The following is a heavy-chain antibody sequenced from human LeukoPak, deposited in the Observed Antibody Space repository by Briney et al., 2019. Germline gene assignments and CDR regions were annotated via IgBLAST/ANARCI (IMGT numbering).Heavy chain of an antibody. V-gene: IGHV4-31*03. CDR1: GGSISSGGYY. J-gene: IGHJ6*02. CDR2: IYYSGST. Sequence: SETLSLTCTVSGGSISSGGYYWSWIRQHPGKGLEWIGYIYYSGSTYYNPSLKSRVTISVDTSKNQFSLKLSSVAAADTAVYYCARDSRYYYGMVVWGQGTTVTVSS. CDR3: ARDSRYYYGMVV.